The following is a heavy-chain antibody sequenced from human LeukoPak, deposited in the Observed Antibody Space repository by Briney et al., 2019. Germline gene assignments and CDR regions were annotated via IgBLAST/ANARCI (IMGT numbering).Heavy chain of an antibody. CDR1: GFTFSTYT. J-gene: IGHJ3*02. V-gene: IGHV3-30-3*01. D-gene: IGHD3-16*01. CDR2: IPYDEDNK. Sequence: GGSPRLSCGASGFTFSTYTMHWVRQAPGKGLEWVALIPYDEDNKYYADSVKGRFTISRDNSKNTLYLQMNSLRAEDTAVYYCARDSPSPRERFGAFDIWGQGTMVTVSS. CDR3: ARDSPSPRERFGAFDI.